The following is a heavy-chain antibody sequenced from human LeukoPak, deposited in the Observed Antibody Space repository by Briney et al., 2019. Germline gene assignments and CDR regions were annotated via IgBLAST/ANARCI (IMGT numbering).Heavy chain of an antibody. CDR2: ISYDGSNK. D-gene: IGHD4-17*01. CDR3: ARVGGSTVTSGY. J-gene: IGHJ4*02. Sequence: PGGSLRLSCAASGFTFSSYAMHWVRQAPGKGLEWVAVISYDGSNKYYADSVKGRFTISRDNSKNTLYLQMNSLRAEDTAVYYCARVGGSTVTSGYWGQGTLVTVSS. V-gene: IGHV3-30*04. CDR1: GFTFSSYA.